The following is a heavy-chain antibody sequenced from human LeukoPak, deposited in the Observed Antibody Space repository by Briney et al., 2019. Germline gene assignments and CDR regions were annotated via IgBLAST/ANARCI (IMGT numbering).Heavy chain of an antibody. J-gene: IGHJ4*02. D-gene: IGHD6-19*01. CDR3: ASQRPAGNGY. CDR1: GFTLSSYA. Sequence: PGGSLRLSRAPSGFTLSSYAMSWVGQAPGKGLDWVAAISGSGGSTYYPHPVTGHFTISKYNSKTTPYLQINSLRAEDTSVYYCASQRPAGNGYWGQGPLVTVTS. V-gene: IGHV3-23*01. CDR2: ISGSGGST.